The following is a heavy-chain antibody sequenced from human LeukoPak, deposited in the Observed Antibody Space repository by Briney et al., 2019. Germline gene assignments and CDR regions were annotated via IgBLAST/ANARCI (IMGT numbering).Heavy chain of an antibody. J-gene: IGHJ6*02. Sequence: PGGSLRLSCAASGFTVSSNYMSWVRQAPGKGLEWVANIKQDGSEKYYVDSVKGRFTISRDNAKNSLYLQMNSLRAEDTAVYYCARERNAAYYYYYGMDVWGQGTTVTVSS. CDR1: GFTVSSNY. V-gene: IGHV3-7*01. CDR2: IKQDGSEK. CDR3: ARERNAAYYYYYGMDV.